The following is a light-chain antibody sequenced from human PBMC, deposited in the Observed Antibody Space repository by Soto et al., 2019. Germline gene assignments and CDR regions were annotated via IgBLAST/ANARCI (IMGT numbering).Light chain of an antibody. V-gene: IGKV3-20*01. J-gene: IGKJ1*01. CDR1: QSVSSSY. CDR3: QQYGSSPPSWT. CDR2: GAS. Sequence: ETVLTQSPGTLSLSPGERATLSCSASQSVSSSYLAWYQQKHGQAPRLLIYGASSRATGIPDRFSGSGSGTDFTLNISRLEPEDFAVYYCQQYGSSPPSWTFGQGTNVEIK.